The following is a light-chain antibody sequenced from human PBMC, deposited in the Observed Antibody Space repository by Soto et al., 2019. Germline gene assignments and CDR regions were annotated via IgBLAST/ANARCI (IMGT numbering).Light chain of an antibody. CDR3: QQYNGFCT. CDR2: KAS. CDR1: QSISNL. V-gene: IGKV1-5*03. J-gene: IGKJ2*02. Sequence: DLQMTQSPSTLSASVGDRVTITCRASQSISNLLAWYQQKPGKAPKLLIYKASSLESGVPSRFSGSGSGTDFTLTISSLQPDDFATYYCQQYNGFCTFGQGTKLEIK.